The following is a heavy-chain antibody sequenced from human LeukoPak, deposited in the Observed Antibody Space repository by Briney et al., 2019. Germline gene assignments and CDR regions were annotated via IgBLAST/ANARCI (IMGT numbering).Heavy chain of an antibody. J-gene: IGHJ4*02. CDR2: MNPYSGNT. V-gene: IGHV1-8*03. Sequence: ASVKVSCKASGYTFNNYDINWVRQAPGQGLEWMAWMNPYSGNTGHTQKFQGRLTITRNTSISTAYMELTSLTSDDTAVYFCARKRHGDYVDCWGQGTLVTVSS. CDR3: ARKRHGDYVDC. D-gene: IGHD4-17*01. CDR1: GYTFNNYD.